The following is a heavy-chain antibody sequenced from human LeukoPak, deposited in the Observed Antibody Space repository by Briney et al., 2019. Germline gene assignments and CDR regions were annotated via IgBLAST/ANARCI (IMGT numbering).Heavy chain of an antibody. CDR2: INHSGST. CDR1: GGSFSGYY. D-gene: IGHD2-15*01. Sequence: PSETLSLTCAVYGGSFSGYYWSWIRQPPGKGLEWIGEINHSGSTNYNPSLKSRVTISVDTSKNQFSLKLSSVTAADTAVYYCARGPNCSGGSCYSWVDYWGQGTLVTVSS. J-gene: IGHJ4*02. CDR3: ARGPNCSGGSCYSWVDY. V-gene: IGHV4-34*01.